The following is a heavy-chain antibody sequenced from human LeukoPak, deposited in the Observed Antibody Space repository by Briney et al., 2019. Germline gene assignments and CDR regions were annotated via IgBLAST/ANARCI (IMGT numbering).Heavy chain of an antibody. Sequence: GASVKVSCEASGYTFTGYYMHWVRQAPGQGLEWMGWINPNSGGTNYAQKFQGRVTMTRDTSISTAYMELSRLRSDDTAVYYCAVASYGSGSYYDPVDYWGQGTLVTVSS. V-gene: IGHV1-2*02. J-gene: IGHJ4*02. CDR1: GYTFTGYY. CDR3: AVASYGSGSYYDPVDY. CDR2: INPNSGGT. D-gene: IGHD3-10*01.